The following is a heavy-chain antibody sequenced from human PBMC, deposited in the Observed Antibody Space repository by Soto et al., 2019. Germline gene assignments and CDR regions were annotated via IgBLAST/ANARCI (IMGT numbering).Heavy chain of an antibody. CDR2: ISWNSGAK. CDR1: GFTFTNFA. J-gene: IGHJ4*02. D-gene: IGHD5-12*01. V-gene: IGHV3-9*01. Sequence: EVQLLESGGGLVQPGGSLRLSCAASGFTFTNFAMSWVRQAPGKGLEWVAGISWNSGAKGYADSVKGRFTISRDNAKKSLYLQMNTLRPEDTALYYCAKAPYAGYFYYFDSWGQGTLVTVSS. CDR3: AKAPYAGYFYYFDS.